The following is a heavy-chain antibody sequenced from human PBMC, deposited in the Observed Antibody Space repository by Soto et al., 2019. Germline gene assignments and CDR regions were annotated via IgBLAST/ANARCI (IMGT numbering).Heavy chain of an antibody. Sequence: QVQLVQSGAEVKKPGASVKVSCKASGYTFTSYDINWVRQATGQGLEWMGWMNPNSGNTGYAQKFQGRVTMTRNTSRSTAYMELSSLRSEDTAVYYCARGRGDCSSTSCYEDYYYYYMDVWGKGTTVTVSS. CDR1: GYTFTSYD. D-gene: IGHD2-2*01. CDR2: MNPNSGNT. CDR3: ARGRGDCSSTSCYEDYYYYYMDV. J-gene: IGHJ6*03. V-gene: IGHV1-8*01.